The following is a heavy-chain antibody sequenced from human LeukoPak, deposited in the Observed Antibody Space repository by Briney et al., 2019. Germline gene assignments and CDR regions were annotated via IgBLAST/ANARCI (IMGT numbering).Heavy chain of an antibody. D-gene: IGHD3-10*01. Sequence: GGSLRLSCAASGFTLSSYAMSWVRQAPGKGLEWVSAISGSGGSTYYADSVKGRFTISRDNSQNTLFLQMNNLRAGDTAVYYCAKDYYPNAYYHYYIMDVWGQGTTVTVSS. CDR2: ISGSGGST. CDR1: GFTLSSYA. V-gene: IGHV3-23*01. CDR3: AKDYYPNAYYHYYIMDV. J-gene: IGHJ6*02.